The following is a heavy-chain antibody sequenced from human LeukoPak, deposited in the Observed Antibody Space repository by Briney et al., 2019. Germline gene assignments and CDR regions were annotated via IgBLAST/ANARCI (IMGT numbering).Heavy chain of an antibody. CDR3: ARQVDTAMVTFDY. CDR1: GYSFTSYW. V-gene: IGHV5-51*01. CDR2: IYPGDSDT. D-gene: IGHD5-18*01. Sequence: GESLKISCKGSGYSFTSYWIGWVRQMPGKGLEWMGIIYPGDSDTRYSPSFQGQVTISADKSISTAYLQWSSLKASDTAMYHCARQVDTAMVTFDYWGQGTLVTVSS. J-gene: IGHJ4*02.